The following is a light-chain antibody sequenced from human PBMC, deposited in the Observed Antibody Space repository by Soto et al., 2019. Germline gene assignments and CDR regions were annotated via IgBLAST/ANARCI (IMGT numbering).Light chain of an antibody. V-gene: IGKV3-20*01. CDR3: QQYGSSPWT. J-gene: IGKJ1*01. Sequence: EVVMRQSPATLSVSAVEGATLSCRASQGIADTLACYQHNPGQTPRVLIYGASSRATGIPDRFSGSGSGTDFTLTISRLEPEDFAVYYCQQYGSSPWTFGQGTKVDIK. CDR2: GAS. CDR1: QGIADT.